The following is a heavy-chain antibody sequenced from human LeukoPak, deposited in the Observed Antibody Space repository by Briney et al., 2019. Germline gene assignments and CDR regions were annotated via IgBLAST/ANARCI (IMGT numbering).Heavy chain of an antibody. CDR2: INPNSGGT. D-gene: IGHD6-6*01. Sequence: ASVKVSCKASGYTFTGYYIHWVRQALGQGLEWMGWINPNSGGTNYAQNLEGRVTMTRDTSISTAYMELSSLTSGDTAVYYCARALSSLRLYYFDYWGQGTLITVSS. CDR3: ARALSSLRLYYFDY. V-gene: IGHV1-2*02. CDR1: GYTFTGYY. J-gene: IGHJ4*02.